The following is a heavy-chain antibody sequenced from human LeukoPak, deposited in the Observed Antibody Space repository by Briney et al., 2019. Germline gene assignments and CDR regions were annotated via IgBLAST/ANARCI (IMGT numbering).Heavy chain of an antibody. D-gene: IGHD2-2*01. CDR2: IVVGSGNT. CDR1: GFTFTRSA. Sequence: ASVKVSFKASGFTFTRSAMQWVRQARGQRLEWIGWIVVGSGNTNYAQKFQERVTITRDMSTSTAYMELSNLRSEDTAVYYCARVGGYCTTTSCSYGMDVWGQGTTVTVSS. CDR3: ARVGGYCTTTSCSYGMDV. J-gene: IGHJ6*02. V-gene: IGHV1-58*02.